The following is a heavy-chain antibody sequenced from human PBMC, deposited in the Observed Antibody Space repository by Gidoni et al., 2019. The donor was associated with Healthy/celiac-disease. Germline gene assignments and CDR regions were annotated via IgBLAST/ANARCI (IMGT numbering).Heavy chain of an antibody. Sequence: EVQLVESGIGVLRPGWSLRLSCSASGFTFADYCMSWVRQAPGKGLEWVSGIKWNGGSTGYADSVKGRFTIARENAKNSLYMQMNSLRAEETALYYCARAKDYGQTSYFDYGGQGTLVNVSS. V-gene: IGHV3-20*04. D-gene: IGHD4-17*01. CDR2: IKWNGGST. J-gene: IGHJ4*02. CDR3: ARAKDYGQTSYFDY. CDR1: GFTFADYC.